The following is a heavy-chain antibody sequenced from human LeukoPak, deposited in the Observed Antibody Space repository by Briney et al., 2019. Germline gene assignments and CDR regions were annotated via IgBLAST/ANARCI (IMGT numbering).Heavy chain of an antibody. CDR3: ARFRGIVGATNAFDY. CDR1: GFTFSNAW. CDR2: ISSSSSTI. J-gene: IGHJ4*02. D-gene: IGHD1-26*01. Sequence: GGSLRLSCAASGFTFSNAWMSWVRQAPGKGLEWVSYISSSSSTIYYADSVKGRFTISRDNAKNSLYLQMNSLRAEDTAVYYCARFRGIVGATNAFDYWGQGTLVTVSS. V-gene: IGHV3-48*04.